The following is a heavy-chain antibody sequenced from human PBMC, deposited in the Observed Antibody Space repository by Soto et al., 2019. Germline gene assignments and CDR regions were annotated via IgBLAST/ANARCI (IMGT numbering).Heavy chain of an antibody. J-gene: IGHJ4*02. CDR1: GFTFSTYA. D-gene: IGHD5-12*01. Sequence: PGGSLRLSCAASGFTFSTYAMSWVRQAPGKGLEWVSTIDNSGGITYYADSVKGRFTISRDNAKNTLYLQMNSLRAEDTAVYYCARDHHRYSGYDYVDYWGQGTLVTVSS. V-gene: IGHV3-23*01. CDR3: ARDHHRYSGYDYVDY. CDR2: IDNSGGIT.